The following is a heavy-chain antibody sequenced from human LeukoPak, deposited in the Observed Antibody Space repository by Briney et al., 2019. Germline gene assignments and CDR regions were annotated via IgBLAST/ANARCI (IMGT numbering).Heavy chain of an antibody. CDR1: GGTFSSYA. D-gene: IGHD3-10*01. Sequence: ASVKVSCKASGGTFSSYAISWVRQATGQGLEWMGWMNPNSGNTGYAQKFQGRVTMTRNTSISTAYMELSSLRSEDTAVYYCARGQGSGGSSRTYYYYYMDVWGKGTTVTISS. CDR2: MNPNSGNT. J-gene: IGHJ6*03. CDR3: ARGQGSGGSSRTYYYYYMDV. V-gene: IGHV1-8*02.